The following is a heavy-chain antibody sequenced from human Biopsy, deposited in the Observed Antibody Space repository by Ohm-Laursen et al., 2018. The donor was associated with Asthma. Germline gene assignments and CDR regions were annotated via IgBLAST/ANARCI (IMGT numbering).Heavy chain of an antibody. V-gene: IGHV3-21*01. D-gene: IGHD3-10*01. CDR1: GFDLRDYT. CDR2: ISSLSRYI. CDR3: SRDFTIGSGSPFHF. Sequence: SLRLFCAAPGFDLRDYTMNWVRQAPGKGLEWVASISSLSRYIYHATSLRGRFTISRDNAKRSLYLQMDSLRGDDTAVYYCSRDFTIGSGSPFHFWGRGTLVTVSS. J-gene: IGHJ4*02.